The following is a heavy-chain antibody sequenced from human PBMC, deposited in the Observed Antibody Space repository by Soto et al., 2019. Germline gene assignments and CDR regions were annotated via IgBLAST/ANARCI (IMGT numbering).Heavy chain of an antibody. D-gene: IGHD2-15*01. CDR2: IKQDGSEK. CDR1: GFTFSSYW. J-gene: IGHJ5*02. CDR3: ARDDLYCSGGSCYSGLWFDP. Sequence: GGSLRLSCAASGFTFSSYWMSWVRQAPGKGLEWVANIKQDGSEKYYVDSVKGRFTISRDNAKNSLYLQMNSLRAEDTAVYYCARDDLYCSGGSCYSGLWFDPWGQGTLVTVSS. V-gene: IGHV3-7*01.